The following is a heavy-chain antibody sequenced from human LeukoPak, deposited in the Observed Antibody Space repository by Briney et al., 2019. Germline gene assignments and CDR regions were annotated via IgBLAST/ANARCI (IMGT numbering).Heavy chain of an antibody. D-gene: IGHD7-27*01. J-gene: IGHJ4*02. CDR2: IKQDGSEK. CDR1: GFTFSRYW. Sequence: AGGSLRLSCATSGFTFSRYWMSWVRQAPGKGLEWVANIKQDGSEKYYVDSVRGRFTISRDNAKNSVYLQMNSLRDEDTAVYYCARDHNWGFDFWGQGTLVAVSS. CDR3: ARDHNWGFDF. V-gene: IGHV3-7*01.